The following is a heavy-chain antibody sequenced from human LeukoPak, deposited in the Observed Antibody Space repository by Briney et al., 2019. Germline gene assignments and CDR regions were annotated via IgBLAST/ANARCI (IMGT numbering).Heavy chain of an antibody. CDR3: ARRDCSSSSCHYYYYYMDV. D-gene: IGHD2-2*01. CDR2: ISAYNGNT. Sequence: ASVKVSCEASGYTFTSFGISWVRQAPGQGLEWMGWISAYNGNTNYAQKVQGRVTKTTDTSTSTAYMELRSLTSDDTAVYYCARRDCSSSSCHYYYYYMDVWGQGSTVTVSS. V-gene: IGHV1-18*01. J-gene: IGHJ6*02. CDR1: GYTFTSFG.